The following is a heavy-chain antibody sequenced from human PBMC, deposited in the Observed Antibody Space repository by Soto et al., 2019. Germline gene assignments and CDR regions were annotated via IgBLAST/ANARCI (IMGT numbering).Heavy chain of an antibody. Sequence: SETLSLTCTVSGGSISSSSYYWGWIRQPPGKGLEWIGSIYYSGSTYYNPSLKSRVTISVDTSKNQFSLKLSSVTAADTAVYYCAPVGRVLWGSLRPVGWFDPWGQGTLVTVSS. V-gene: IGHV4-39*01. CDR2: IYYSGST. CDR3: APVGRVLWGSLRPVGWFDP. D-gene: IGHD3-16*01. CDR1: GGSISSSSYY. J-gene: IGHJ5*02.